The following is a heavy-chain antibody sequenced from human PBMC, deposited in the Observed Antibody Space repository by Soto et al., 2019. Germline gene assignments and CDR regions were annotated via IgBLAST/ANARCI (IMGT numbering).Heavy chain of an antibody. CDR1: GYTFTSYA. D-gene: IGHD3-22*01. J-gene: IGHJ5*02. V-gene: IGHV1-3*01. CDR2: INAGNGNT. CDR3: ARVTYYYDSSGYQGDWFDP. Sequence: ASVKVSCKASGYTFTSYAMHWVRQAPGQRLEWMGWINAGNGNTKYSQKFQGRVTITRDTSASTAYMELSSLRSEDTAVYYCARVTYYYDSSGYQGDWFDPWGQGTLVTVSS.